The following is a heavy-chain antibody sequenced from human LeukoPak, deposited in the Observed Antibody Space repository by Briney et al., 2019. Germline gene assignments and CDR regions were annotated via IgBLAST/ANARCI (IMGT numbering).Heavy chain of an antibody. V-gene: IGHV4-39*01. CDR3: ARHLLWFGELRRIMNWFDP. Sequence: SETLSLTCTVSGGSISSSSYYWGWIRQPPGKGLEWIGSIYYSGSTYYNPSLKSRVTISVNTSKNQFSLKLSSVTAADTAVYYCARHLLWFGELRRIMNWFDPWGQGTLVTVSS. D-gene: IGHD3-10*01. CDR2: IYYSGST. CDR1: GGSISSSSYY. J-gene: IGHJ5*02.